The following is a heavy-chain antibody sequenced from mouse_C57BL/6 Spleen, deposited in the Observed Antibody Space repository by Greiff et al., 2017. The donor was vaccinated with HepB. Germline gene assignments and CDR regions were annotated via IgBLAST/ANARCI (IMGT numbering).Heavy chain of an antibody. CDR2: INPSSGYT. D-gene: IGHD1-1*01. J-gene: IGHJ3*01. Sequence: QVQLQQSGAELAKPGASVKLSCKASGYTFTSYWMHWVKQRPGQGLEWIGYINPSSGYTKYNQKFKDKATLTADKSSSTAYMQLSSLTYEDSAVYYCATHYYGSSYGFAYWGQGTLVTVSA. V-gene: IGHV1-7*01. CDR3: ATHYYGSSYGFAY. CDR1: GYTFTSYW.